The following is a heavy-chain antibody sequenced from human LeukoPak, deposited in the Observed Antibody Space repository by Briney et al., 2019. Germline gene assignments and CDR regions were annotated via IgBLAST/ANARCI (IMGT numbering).Heavy chain of an antibody. CDR2: IIPIFGTA. V-gene: IGHV1-69*13. CDR3: ARGRSGYEDY. J-gene: IGHJ4*02. Sequence: GASVKVSCKASGYTFTSYGISWVRQAPGQGLEWMGGIIPIFGTANYAQKFQGRVTITADESTSTAYMELSSLRSEDTAVYYCARGRSGYEDYWGQGTLVTVSS. D-gene: IGHD3-22*01. CDR1: GYTFTSYG.